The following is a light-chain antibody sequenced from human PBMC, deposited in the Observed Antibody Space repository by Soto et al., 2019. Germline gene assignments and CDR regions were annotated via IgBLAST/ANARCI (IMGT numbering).Light chain of an antibody. CDR3: QQYGSSPPWT. V-gene: IGKV3-20*01. Sequence: VLTHSPDTLSLPPGDIATHSCRAGQSISGTFLNWYQQKPGQAPRLLIYGASNRATGTPDRFSGSGSGTDFTLTISGLEPEDFAVYYCQQYGSSPPWTFGQGTKVE. CDR1: QSISGTF. CDR2: GAS. J-gene: IGKJ1*01.